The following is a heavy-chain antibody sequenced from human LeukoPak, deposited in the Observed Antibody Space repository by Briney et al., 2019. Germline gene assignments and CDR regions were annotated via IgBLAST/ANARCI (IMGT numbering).Heavy chain of an antibody. Sequence: GGSLRLSCAASGLSVSNNYMSWVRQAPGKGLEWVSILYSTGSTFYADSVGGRFTISSDSSKNTVYLQMNSLRAEDTAVYYCQRTITRGWGFFDIWGQGTVVTVS. D-gene: IGHD6-19*01. CDR2: LYSTGST. J-gene: IGHJ4*02. CDR3: QRTITRGWGFFDI. CDR1: GLSVSNNY. V-gene: IGHV3-53*01.